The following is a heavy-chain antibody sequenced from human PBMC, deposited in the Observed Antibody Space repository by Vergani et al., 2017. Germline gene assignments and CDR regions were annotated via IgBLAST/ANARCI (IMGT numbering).Heavy chain of an antibody. Sequence: QLQLQESGPGLVKPSETLSLTCTVSGGSISSSSHYWGWIRQPPGKGLEWIGSIYYSGRTYYNPSLKSRVTISVDTSKNQLSLKLSSVTAAYTAVYYCAREGGWTYYYDSSGYSEYFQHWGQGTLVTVSS. CDR3: AREGGWTYYYDSSGYSEYFQH. CDR2: IYYSGRT. J-gene: IGHJ1*01. V-gene: IGHV4-39*07. D-gene: IGHD3-22*01. CDR1: GGSISSSSHY.